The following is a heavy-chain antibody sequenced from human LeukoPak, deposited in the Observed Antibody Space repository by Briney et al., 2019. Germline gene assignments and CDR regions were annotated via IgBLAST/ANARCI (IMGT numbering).Heavy chain of an antibody. CDR1: GFTFSSYS. CDR3: ARGGIVVVPAALDY. Sequence: NSGGSLRLSCAASGFTFSSYSMNWVRQAPGKGLEWVSSISSSSSYIYYADSVKGRFTISRDNAKNSLYLQMNSLRAEDTAVYYCARGGIVVVPAALDYWSQGTLVTVSS. J-gene: IGHJ4*02. V-gene: IGHV3-21*01. CDR2: ISSSSSYI. D-gene: IGHD2-2*01.